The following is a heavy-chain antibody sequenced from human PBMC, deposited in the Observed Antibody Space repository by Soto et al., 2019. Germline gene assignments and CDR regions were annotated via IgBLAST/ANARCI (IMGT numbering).Heavy chain of an antibody. CDR1: GGSISSYY. V-gene: IGHV4-30-4*01. J-gene: IGHJ4*02. CDR2: IYYSGST. CDR3: ARDGGGISDY. Sequence: SETLSLTCTVSGGSISSYYWSWIRQPPGKGLEWIGYIYYSGSTYYSPSLKSRVTISVDTSKNQFSLKLSSVTAADTAVYYCARDGGGISDYWGQGTLVTVSS. D-gene: IGHD3-16*02.